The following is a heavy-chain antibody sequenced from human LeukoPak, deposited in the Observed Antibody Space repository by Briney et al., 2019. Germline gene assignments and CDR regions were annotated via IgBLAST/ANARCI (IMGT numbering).Heavy chain of an antibody. V-gene: IGHV3-23*01. CDR3: AKDRPNYYGSDGNYYKRDGDY. Sequence: GGSLRLSCAASGFSFRSHAMSWVRQAPGKGLEWVSSITSSGESTYYADSGKGRFTISRDNSKHTLYLQMNSLRADDTAVYYCAKDRPNYYGSDGNYYKRDGDYWGQGTLVTVSS. CDR2: ITSSGEST. CDR1: GFSFRSHA. D-gene: IGHD3-10*01. J-gene: IGHJ4*02.